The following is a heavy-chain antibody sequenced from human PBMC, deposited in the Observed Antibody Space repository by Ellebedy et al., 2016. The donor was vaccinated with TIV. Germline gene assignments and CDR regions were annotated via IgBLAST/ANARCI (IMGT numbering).Heavy chain of an antibody. Sequence: GESLKISCAASGFTFSNYAMSWVRQAPGKGLEWVSAISGSGGGAYYTELVKGRFTISRDNSKNRLLLQMNNLRAEDTAVYYCARAYQMPLGQCFQHWGQGTLVTVSS. V-gene: IGHV3-23*01. D-gene: IGHD2-2*01. CDR1: GFTFSNYA. CDR2: ISGSGGGA. CDR3: ARAYQMPLGQCFQH. J-gene: IGHJ1*01.